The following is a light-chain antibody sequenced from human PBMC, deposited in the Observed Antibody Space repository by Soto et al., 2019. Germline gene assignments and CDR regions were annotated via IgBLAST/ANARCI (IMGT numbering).Light chain of an antibody. V-gene: IGKV3-15*01. CDR1: QSVSSK. Sequence: EIVMTQSPATLSVSPGERATLSCRASQSVSSKLAWYQQKPGQAPRLLIYGASTRAAGIPARFSGSGSGTEFTLTISSLQSEDFAVYYCQQYSNGPQTFGQGTKVEI. CDR3: QQYSNGPQT. J-gene: IGKJ1*01. CDR2: GAS.